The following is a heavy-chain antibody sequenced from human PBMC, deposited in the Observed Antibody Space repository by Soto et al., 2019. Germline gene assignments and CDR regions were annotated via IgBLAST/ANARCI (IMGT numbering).Heavy chain of an antibody. V-gene: IGHV3-23*01. Sequence: PGGSLRLSCAASALDVSSEVMRSVRQAPGKGLERVSSISGSGRTIYHADSMRGRFAISRDNSKNSLYLQLNNLRVDDTAVYYCAKVGPSYYYGMDVWGQGTTVTVAS. J-gene: IGHJ6*02. D-gene: IGHD1-26*01. CDR1: ALDVSSEV. CDR2: ISGSGRTI. CDR3: AKVGPSYYYGMDV.